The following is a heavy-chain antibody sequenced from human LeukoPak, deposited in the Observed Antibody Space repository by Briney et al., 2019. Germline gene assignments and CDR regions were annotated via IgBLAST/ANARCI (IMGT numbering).Heavy chain of an antibody. CDR2: IFHSGRV. Sequence: SETLSLTCTVSGGSLSGYYWSWIRQTPGKGLEWIGSIFHSGRVYYSPSLTSRVTISVDTSKNQFSLKVMSVTAADTAVYYCARDDYGGNHKHWGQGTLVTVSS. V-gene: IGHV4-4*08. J-gene: IGHJ1*01. CDR1: GGSLSGYY. CDR3: ARDDYGGNHKH. D-gene: IGHD4-23*01.